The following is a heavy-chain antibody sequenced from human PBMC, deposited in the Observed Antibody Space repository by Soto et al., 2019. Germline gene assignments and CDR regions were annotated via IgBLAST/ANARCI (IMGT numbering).Heavy chain of an antibody. J-gene: IGHJ4*02. D-gene: IGHD2-21*02. V-gene: IGHV3-30*18. Sequence: QVQLVESGGGVVQPGRSLRLSCAASGFTFSSYGMHWVRQAPGKGLEWVAVISYDGSNKYYADSVKGRFTISRDNSKNTLYLQMNSLRAEDTAVYYCAKGLDIVVVTAMSPFGYWGPGTLVTVSS. CDR3: AKGLDIVVVTAMSPFGY. CDR1: GFTFSSYG. CDR2: ISYDGSNK.